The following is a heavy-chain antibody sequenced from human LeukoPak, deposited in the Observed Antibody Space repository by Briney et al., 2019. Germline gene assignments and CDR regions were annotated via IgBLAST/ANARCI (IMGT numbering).Heavy chain of an antibody. V-gene: IGHV4-59*08. CDR2: IYYSGST. CDR3: ARHTAEKYNWFDR. Sequence: SDTLSLTCAVYGSFSDHSWSWIRQPPGKGLEWIGYIYYSGSTNYNPSLKSRVTISVDTSKNQFSLKVSSVTAADTAVYYCARHTAEKYNWFDRWGQGTLVTVSS. CDR1: GSFSDHS. D-gene: IGHD5-24*01. J-gene: IGHJ5*02.